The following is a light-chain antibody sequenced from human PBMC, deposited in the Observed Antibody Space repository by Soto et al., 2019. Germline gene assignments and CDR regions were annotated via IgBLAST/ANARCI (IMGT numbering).Light chain of an antibody. CDR3: QQYDTLPPFT. V-gene: IGKV1-33*01. CDR1: QDIYIY. Sequence: DIQMTQSPAALSVSVGERVTITCQASQDIYIYLNWYQQKQGEAPNLLIYDASNLETGVPSRFSGRGSGTHFTLTITSLQPEDVATYYCQQYDTLPPFTFGPGTRLDLK. CDR2: DAS. J-gene: IGKJ2*01.